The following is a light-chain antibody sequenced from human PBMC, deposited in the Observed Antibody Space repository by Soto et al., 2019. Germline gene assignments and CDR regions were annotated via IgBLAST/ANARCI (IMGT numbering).Light chain of an antibody. CDR3: HQRAGWPPT. Sequence: EIVLTQSLVTLSLSPGERATLSCRASRSVNNFVAWYQEKPGQAPSLLIYDASNRASDIPDRFSGSGSGTDFTLTISSLEPEDFAVYYCHQRAGWPPTFGGGTRVEIK. CDR1: RSVNNF. J-gene: IGKJ4*01. CDR2: DAS. V-gene: IGKV3-11*01.